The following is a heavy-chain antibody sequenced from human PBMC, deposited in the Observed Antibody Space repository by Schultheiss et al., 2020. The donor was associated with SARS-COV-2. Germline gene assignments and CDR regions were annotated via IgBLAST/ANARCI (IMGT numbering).Heavy chain of an antibody. CDR2: IWYDGSKK. CDR1: GFTFRNYG. V-gene: IGHV3-33*08. D-gene: IGHD1-26*01. J-gene: IGHJ4*02. CDR3: ARDWSGSFDY. Sequence: GESLKISCAASGFTFRNYGMHWVRQASGKGLEWVAVIWYDGSKKYYADSVKGRFTISRDNSKNTLYLQMNSLRAEDTAVYYCARDWSGSFDYWGQGTLVTVSS.